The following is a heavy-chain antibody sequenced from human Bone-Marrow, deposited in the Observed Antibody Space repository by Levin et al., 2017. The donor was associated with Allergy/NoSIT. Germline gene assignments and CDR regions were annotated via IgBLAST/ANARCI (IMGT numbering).Heavy chain of an antibody. CDR2: IWWDGSIQ. V-gene: IGHV3-33*01. CDR1: GFTFTNYA. Sequence: LAGGSLRLSCAASGFTFTNYAMHWVRQAPGKGLEWVALIWWDGSIQQYADSAKGRVTISRDNSKNTLYLQMNSLRAEDAAVYYCARAAYDGMDVWGQGTTVTVSS. J-gene: IGHJ6*02. CDR3: ARAAYDGMDV.